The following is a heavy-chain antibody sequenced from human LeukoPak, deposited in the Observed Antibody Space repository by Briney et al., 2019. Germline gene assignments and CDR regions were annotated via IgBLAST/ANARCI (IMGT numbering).Heavy chain of an antibody. CDR1: GGSISSSSYY. D-gene: IGHD3-16*01. CDR2: INYSGNT. CDR3: GRSAGFVHFDH. J-gene: IGHJ4*02. Sequence: WETLSLTCTVSGGSISSSSYYWVWIRQPPGKGLEWIGSINYSGNTYYNPSVKSRVTISVDTSKNQFSLKVSSVTAADTAVYDCGRSAGFVHFDHWGQGTLVTVSS. V-gene: IGHV4-39*07.